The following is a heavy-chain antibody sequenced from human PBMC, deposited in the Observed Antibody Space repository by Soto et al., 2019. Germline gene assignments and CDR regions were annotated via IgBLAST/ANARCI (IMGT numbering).Heavy chain of an antibody. V-gene: IGHV1-18*04. J-gene: IGHJ4*02. Sequence: ASVKVSCKTSGYTFTSYDITWARQAPGQGLEWMGGMNVQKGNTNYAQVLQGRVTMTADTSTSTAYMELRSLRSDDTAVYYCVRDPGSAMFGHWGQGTLVTVSS. CDR2: MNVQKGNT. CDR3: VRDPGSAMFGH. CDR1: GYTFTSYD. D-gene: IGHD3-3*02.